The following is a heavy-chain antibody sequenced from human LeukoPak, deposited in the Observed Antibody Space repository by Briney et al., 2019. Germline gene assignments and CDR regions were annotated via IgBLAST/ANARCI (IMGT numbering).Heavy chain of an antibody. CDR1: GFTFSSYA. Sequence: GGSLRLSCAASGFTFSSYAMSWARQAPGKGLEWVSAISGSGGSTYYADSVKGRFTISRDNSKNTLHLQMNSLRAEDTAVYYCAKDKKATTVTTLFIYWGQGTLVTVSS. V-gene: IGHV3-23*01. CDR3: AKDKKATTVTTLFIY. CDR2: ISGSGGST. J-gene: IGHJ4*02. D-gene: IGHD4-17*01.